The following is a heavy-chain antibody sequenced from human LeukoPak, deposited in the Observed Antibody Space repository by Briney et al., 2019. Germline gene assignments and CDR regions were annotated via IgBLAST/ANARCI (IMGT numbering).Heavy chain of an antibody. CDR3: ARDQNEGYGDYFYYFDY. CDR1: GFTFSSYG. D-gene: IGHD4-17*01. CDR2: IWYDGSNK. Sequence: GGSLRLSCAASGFTFSSYGMHWVRQAPGKGLEWVAVIWYDGSNKYYVDSVKGRLTISRDNSKNTLYLQMNSLRAEDTAVYYCARDQNEGYGDYFYYFDYWGQGTLATVSS. V-gene: IGHV3-33*01. J-gene: IGHJ4*02.